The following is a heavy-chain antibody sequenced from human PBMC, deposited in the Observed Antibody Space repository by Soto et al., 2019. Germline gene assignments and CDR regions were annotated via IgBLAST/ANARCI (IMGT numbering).Heavy chain of an antibody. D-gene: IGHD2-15*01. CDR2: IIPIFGTA. V-gene: IGHV1-69*06. J-gene: IGHJ6*02. Sequence: SVKVSCKASGGTFSSYAISWVRQAPGQGLEWMGGIIPIFGTANYAQKFQGRVTITADKSTSTAYMELSSLRSEDTAVYYCARGEDIVVVVADIGLYYYGMDVWGQGTTVTVSS. CDR1: GGTFSSYA. CDR3: ARGEDIVVVVADIGLYYYGMDV.